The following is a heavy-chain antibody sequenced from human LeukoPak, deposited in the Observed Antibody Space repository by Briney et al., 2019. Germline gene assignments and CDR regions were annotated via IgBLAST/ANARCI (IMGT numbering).Heavy chain of an antibody. J-gene: IGHJ4*02. CDR2: IIPVFGTA. Sequence: SVKVSCKASGGTFSSYSINWVRQAPGQGLEWMGGIIPVFGTANYAQKFQGRVTITADKSTSAAYMELSSLRSEDTAVYYCARSNTVISRGFVDHWGLGTLVTVSS. CDR3: ARSNTVISRGFVDH. CDR1: GGTFSSYS. D-gene: IGHD2-21*01. V-gene: IGHV1-69*06.